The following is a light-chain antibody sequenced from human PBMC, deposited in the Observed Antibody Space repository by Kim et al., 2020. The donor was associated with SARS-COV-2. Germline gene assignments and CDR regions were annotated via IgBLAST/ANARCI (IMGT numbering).Light chain of an antibody. Sequence: QSVLTQPPSVSGAPRQRVNISCSGSSSNIGNYGVNWYQHLPGKAPKLLIYDDGLLHRFSGSKSGTSASLAISGLQSEDEGDYYCAAWDDSVNGVVFGGGTQLTVL. CDR3: AAWDDSVNGVV. CDR2: DDG. V-gene: IGLV1-36*01. J-gene: IGLJ2*01. CDR1: SSNIGNYG.